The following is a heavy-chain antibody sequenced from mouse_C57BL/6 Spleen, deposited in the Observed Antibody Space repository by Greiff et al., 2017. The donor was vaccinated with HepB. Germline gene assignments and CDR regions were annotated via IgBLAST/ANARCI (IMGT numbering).Heavy chain of an antibody. CDR3: ARGFWAQYYYAMDY. Sequence: EVKLEESGGGLVKPGGSLKLSCAASGFTFSDYGMHWVRQAPEKGLEWVAYISSGSSTIYYADTVKGRFTISRDNAKNTLFLQMTSLRSEDTAMYYCARGFWAQYYYAMDYWGQGTSVTVSS. CDR2: ISSGSSTI. CDR1: GFTFSDYG. D-gene: IGHD4-1*01. V-gene: IGHV5-17*01. J-gene: IGHJ4*01.